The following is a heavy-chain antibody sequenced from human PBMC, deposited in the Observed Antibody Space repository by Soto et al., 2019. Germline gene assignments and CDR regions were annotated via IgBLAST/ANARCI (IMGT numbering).Heavy chain of an antibody. V-gene: IGHV4-39*07. CDR1: GGSISRSRFY. CDR2: IYYSPST. D-gene: IGHD3-22*01. J-gene: IGHJ4*02. CDR3: ARDLRSYYDSSGYYPELISV. Sequence: SETLSLTCTVSGGSISRSRFYWGWIRQPPGKGLEWIGSIYYSPSTYYNPSLKSRVTISVDTSKNQFSLKLSSVTAADTAVYYCARDLRSYYDSSGYYPELISVWGQGTLVTVSS.